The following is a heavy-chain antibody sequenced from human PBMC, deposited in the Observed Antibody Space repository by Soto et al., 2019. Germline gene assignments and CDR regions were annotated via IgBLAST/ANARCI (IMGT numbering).Heavy chain of an antibody. J-gene: IGHJ3*02. CDR3: ASLSGDYYDSSGAFDI. Sequence: SETLSLTCAVYGGSISSYYWSWIRQPPGKGLEWIGYIYYSGSTNYNPSLKSRVTISVDTSKNQFSLKLSSVTAADTAVYYCASLSGDYYDSSGAFDIWGQGTMVTVSS. V-gene: IGHV4-59*01. CDR1: GGSISSYY. CDR2: IYYSGST. D-gene: IGHD3-22*01.